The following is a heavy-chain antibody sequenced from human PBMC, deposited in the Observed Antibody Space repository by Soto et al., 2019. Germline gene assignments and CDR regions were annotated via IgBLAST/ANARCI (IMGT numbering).Heavy chain of an antibody. CDR1: GFRFSTYS. J-gene: IGHJ4*02. Sequence: PGGSLRLSCAASGFRFSTYSMNWVRQAPGKGLGWVASISTTNSYIYYADSVRGRFTISRDNAKNSLFLQMNSLRAEDTAVYYCTRDPVPDSSGYFPFDYWGQGTLVTV. V-gene: IGHV3-21*01. D-gene: IGHD3-22*01. CDR3: TRDPVPDSSGYFPFDY. CDR2: ISTTNSYI.